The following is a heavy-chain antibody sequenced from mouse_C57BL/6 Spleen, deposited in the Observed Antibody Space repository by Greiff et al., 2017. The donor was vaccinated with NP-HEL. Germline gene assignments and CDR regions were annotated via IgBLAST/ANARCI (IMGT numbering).Heavy chain of an antibody. J-gene: IGHJ3*01. CDR1: GYTFTSYW. V-gene: IGHV1-69*01. CDR3: AIWGPFAY. Sequence: VKLQQPGAELVMPGASVKLSCKASGYTFTSYWMHWVKQRPGQGLEWIGEIDPSDSYTNYNQKFKGKSTLTVDKSSSTAYMQLSSLTSEDSAVYYCAIWGPFAYWGQGTLVTVSA. CDR2: IDPSDSYT.